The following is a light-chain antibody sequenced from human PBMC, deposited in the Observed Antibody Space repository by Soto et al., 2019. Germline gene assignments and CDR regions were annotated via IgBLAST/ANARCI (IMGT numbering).Light chain of an antibody. J-gene: IGKJ1*01. CDR3: HQYNNWPPWT. CDR2: DAS. Sequence: ILMTQSPATLSVSPGERATLSCRASQSVSNNLAWYQQKPGQAPRLLIYDASTRATGIPARFSGSGSGTKFTLTISGLQSEEFAVYYCHQYNNWPPWTFGQGTKVEIK. CDR1: QSVSNN. V-gene: IGKV3-15*01.